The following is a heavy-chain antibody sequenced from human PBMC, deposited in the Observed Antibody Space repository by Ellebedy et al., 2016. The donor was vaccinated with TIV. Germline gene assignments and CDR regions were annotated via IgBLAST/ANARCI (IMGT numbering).Heavy chain of an antibody. CDR3: ARDCRADLFFQGIVVVREDAFDI. J-gene: IGHJ3*02. Sequence: PGGSLRLSCAASGFTFSSYSMNWVRQAPGKGLEWVSSISSSSSYIYYADSVKGRFTISRDNAKNSLYLQMNSLRAEDTAVYYCARDCRADLFFQGIVVVREDAFDIWGQGTMVTVSS. CDR1: GFTFSSYS. D-gene: IGHD3-22*01. V-gene: IGHV3-21*01. CDR2: ISSSSSYI.